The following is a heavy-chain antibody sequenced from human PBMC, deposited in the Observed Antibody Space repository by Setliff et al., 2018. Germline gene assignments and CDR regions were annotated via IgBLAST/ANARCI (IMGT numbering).Heavy chain of an antibody. D-gene: IGHD3-16*01. CDR2: IYYSGST. J-gene: IGHJ4*02. Sequence: PSETLSLTCTVSGDSISSYYWSWIRQPPGKRLEWIGYIYYSGSTNFNPSLESRVTISVDTSKNQFSLRLNSATAADTAVYYCARLRGAFDYWGQGTLVTVS. CDR1: GDSISSYY. CDR3: ARLRGAFDY. V-gene: IGHV4-59*01.